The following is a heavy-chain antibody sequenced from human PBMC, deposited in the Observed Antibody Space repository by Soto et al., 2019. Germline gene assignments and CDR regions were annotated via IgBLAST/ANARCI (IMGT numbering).Heavy chain of an antibody. Sequence: QVQLQESGPGLVKPSETLSLTCTVSGASITSHYWSWIRQPPGKGLEWIGYVYASGTTTYNPSLKGRVTISIDTSNNHCSLNLRSVTAADTAVYYCARESTLWFDPWGHVTLVTVSS. J-gene: IGHJ5*02. V-gene: IGHV4-59*11. CDR1: GASITSHY. CDR3: ARESTLWFDP. CDR2: VYASGTT. D-gene: IGHD4-4*01.